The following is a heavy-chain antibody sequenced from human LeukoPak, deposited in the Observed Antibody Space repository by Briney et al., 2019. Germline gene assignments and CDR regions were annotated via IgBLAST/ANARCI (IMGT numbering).Heavy chain of an antibody. CDR1: GFTFSNFA. CDR2: ISDSGYST. V-gene: IGHV3-23*01. J-gene: IGHJ4*02. CDR3: AKDSGGQRYPPPDFDY. Sequence: QAGGSRRLSCAASGFTFSNFAMSWVHQAPGKGLECVSVISDSGYSTYFADSVRGRFTISRDNSKNTLYLQMNSLRAEDTAVYYCAKDSGGQRYPPPDFDYWGQGTLVTVSS. D-gene: IGHD3-16*01.